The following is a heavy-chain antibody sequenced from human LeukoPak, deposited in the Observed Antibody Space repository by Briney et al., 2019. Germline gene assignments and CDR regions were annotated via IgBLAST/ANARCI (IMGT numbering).Heavy chain of an antibody. Sequence: PGGSLRLSCAVSGFTFGNYDMTWVRQAPGKGLEWVASIKPDGSEKYYVDSVKGRFTISRDHAKNSLYLQMNSLRAEDTAVYYCAKGRVTCDYWGQGTLVTVSS. J-gene: IGHJ4*02. V-gene: IGHV3-7*01. CDR2: IKPDGSEK. D-gene: IGHD4-11*01. CDR1: GFTFGNYD. CDR3: AKGRVTCDY.